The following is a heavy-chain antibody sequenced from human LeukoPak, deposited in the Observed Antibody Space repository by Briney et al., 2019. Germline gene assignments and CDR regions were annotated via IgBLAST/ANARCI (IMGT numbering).Heavy chain of an antibody. CDR1: GFTFSSYS. Sequence: PGGSLRLSCAASGFTFSSYSMNWVRQAPGKGLEWVSSISSSSSYIYYAGSVKGRFTISRDNAKNSLYLQMNSLRAEDTAVYYCARDRVPYSSSWMYYYYYYGMDVWGQGTTVTVSS. D-gene: IGHD6-13*01. CDR3: ARDRVPYSSSWMYYYYYYGMDV. V-gene: IGHV3-21*01. CDR2: ISSSSSYI. J-gene: IGHJ6*02.